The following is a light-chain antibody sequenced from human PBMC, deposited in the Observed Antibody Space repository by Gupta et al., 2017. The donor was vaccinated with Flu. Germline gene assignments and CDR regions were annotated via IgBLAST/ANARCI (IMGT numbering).Light chain of an antibody. CDR2: EVI. CDR1: RSDVGGYNY. J-gene: IGLJ3*02. Sequence: QSALTQPASVSGSPGQSITISCPGTRSDVGGYNYVSWYQHHTGKAPKLRIYEVINLHSGVSNRFSCSKSGNTASLTISGLQAEDEADYYCSSYTSSNALEFCGGTKLTVL. CDR3: SSYTSSNALE. V-gene: IGLV2-14*01.